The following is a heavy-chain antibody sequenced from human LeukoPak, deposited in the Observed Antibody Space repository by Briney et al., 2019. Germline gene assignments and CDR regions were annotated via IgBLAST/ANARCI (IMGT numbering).Heavy chain of an antibody. J-gene: IGHJ6*03. V-gene: IGHV1-46*01. CDR3: ARDPGLTSSYYYMDV. CDR1: GYTFTSYY. CDR2: INPSTGST. Sequence: ASVNVSCKASGYTFTSYYIHWVRQAPGQGLDWMGIINPSTGSTSYAQKFQGRVTMTRDTPTNTVYMELSSLRSEDTAVYYCARDPGLTSSYYYMDVWGKGTTVTVSS. D-gene: IGHD1-14*01.